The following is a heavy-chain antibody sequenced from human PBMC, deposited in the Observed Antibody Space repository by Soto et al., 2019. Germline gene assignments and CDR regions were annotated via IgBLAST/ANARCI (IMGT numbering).Heavy chain of an antibody. J-gene: IGHJ5*02. CDR1: GYTFTSYG. D-gene: IGHD2-2*03. CDR2: VSAYNGNT. CDR3: ARGRLDNWFDP. V-gene: IGHV1-18*04. Sequence: APVKVSCKASGYTFTSYGVSWVRQAPGQGLEWMGWVSAYNGNTNYAQKLQGRVTMTTDTSTSTAYMELRSLRSDDTAVYYCARGRLDNWFDPWGQGTLVTVSS.